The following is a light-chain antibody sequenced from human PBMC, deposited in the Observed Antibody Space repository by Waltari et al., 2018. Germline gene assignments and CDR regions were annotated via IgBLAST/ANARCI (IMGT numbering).Light chain of an antibody. V-gene: IGKV1-39*01. Sequence: DIQMTQSPSSLSASVGDRVTITCRASQSISSYLNWYQQKPGKAPKLLIYAASSLQSVVPSRFSGSWSVTDFTLTISSLQPEDFATYSCQQSYSTPRTFGQRTKVEIK. CDR2: AAS. J-gene: IGKJ1*01. CDR1: QSISSY. CDR3: QQSYSTPRT.